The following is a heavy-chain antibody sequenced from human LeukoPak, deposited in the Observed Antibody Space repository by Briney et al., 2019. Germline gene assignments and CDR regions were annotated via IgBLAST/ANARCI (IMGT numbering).Heavy chain of an antibody. D-gene: IGHD3-9*01. J-gene: IGHJ4*02. CDR1: GFTFSSYG. CDR3: AKVGYDILTGYYPADY. V-gene: IGHV3-23*01. Sequence: GGSLRLSCAASGFTFSSYGMSWVRQGPGKGLEWVSATSGSGGSTYYADSVKGRFTISRYNSKNTLYLQMNSLRAEDTAVYYCAKVGYDILTGYYPADYWGQGTLVTVSS. CDR2: TSGSGGST.